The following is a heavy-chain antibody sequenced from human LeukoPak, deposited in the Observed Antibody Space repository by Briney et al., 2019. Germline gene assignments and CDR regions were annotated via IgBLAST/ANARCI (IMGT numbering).Heavy chain of an antibody. J-gene: IGHJ4*02. CDR1: GGSISSYY. CDR3: ARHFNNLSGWYENYFDY. V-gene: IGHV4-59*08. Sequence: SETLSLTCTVSGGSISSYYWSWIRQPPGKGLEWIGYIYYSGSTNYNPSLKSRVTISVDTSKNQFSLKLSSVTAADTAVYYCARHFNNLSGWYENYFDYWGQGTLVTVST. CDR2: IYYSGST. D-gene: IGHD6-19*01.